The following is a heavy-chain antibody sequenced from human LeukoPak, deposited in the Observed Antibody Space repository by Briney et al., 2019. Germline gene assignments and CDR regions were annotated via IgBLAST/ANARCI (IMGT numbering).Heavy chain of an antibody. CDR2: IFYDGTIY. Sequence: GGSLRLSCTASGFTFDNFAMHWVRQAPGKGLEWVAVIFYDGTIYYYADSVKGRFTISRDNAKNSLYLQMNSLRAEDTAVYYCAELGITMIGGVWGKGTTVTISS. D-gene: IGHD3-10*02. J-gene: IGHJ6*04. CDR3: AELGITMIGGV. V-gene: IGHV3-30*04. CDR1: GFTFDNFA.